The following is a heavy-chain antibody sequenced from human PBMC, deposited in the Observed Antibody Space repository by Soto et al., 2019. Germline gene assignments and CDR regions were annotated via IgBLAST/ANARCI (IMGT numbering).Heavy chain of an antibody. CDR1: GGSISSYY. V-gene: IGHV4-59*08. D-gene: IGHD1-7*01. CDR2: IYYSGTT. Sequence: PSETLSLTCTVSGGSISSYYWSWIRQPPGKGLEWIGYIYYSGTTNYNPSLKSRVTISVDTSKNQFSLKLSSVTAADTAVYYCARRFGRELQLRDYYYYYMDVWGKGTTVTGLL. J-gene: IGHJ6*03. CDR3: ARRFGRELQLRDYYYYYMDV.